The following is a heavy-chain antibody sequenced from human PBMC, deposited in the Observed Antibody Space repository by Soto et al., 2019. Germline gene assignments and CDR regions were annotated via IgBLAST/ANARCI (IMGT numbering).Heavy chain of an antibody. CDR1: GDSVSSNSAA. D-gene: IGHD6-6*01. J-gene: IGHJ5*02. Sequence: SQTLSLTCAISGDSVSSNSAAWNWIRQSPSRGLEWLGRTYYRSKWYNGYAVSVKSRITINPDTSKNQFSLQLNSVTPEDTAVYFCARTLSSSAENWFDPWRHGTLVTVPQ. CDR2: TYYRSKWYN. V-gene: IGHV6-1*01. CDR3: ARTLSSSAENWFDP.